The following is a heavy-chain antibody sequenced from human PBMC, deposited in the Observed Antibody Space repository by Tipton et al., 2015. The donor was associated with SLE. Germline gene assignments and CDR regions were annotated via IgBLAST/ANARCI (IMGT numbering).Heavy chain of an antibody. J-gene: IGHJ3*01. Sequence: GRFTISRDNSKNTVYLELNSLRAEDTAVYYCAKDHAAYCSGGTCYSDAFDLWGQGTMVTVSS. V-gene: IGHV3-30*02. CDR3: AKDHAAYCSGGTCYSDAFDL. D-gene: IGHD2-15*01.